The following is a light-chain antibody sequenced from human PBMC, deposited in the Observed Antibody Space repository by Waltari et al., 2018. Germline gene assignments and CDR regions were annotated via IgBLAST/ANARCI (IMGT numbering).Light chain of an antibody. J-gene: IGLJ3*02. V-gene: IGLV1-51*01. CDR3: ETWDSSLSAAV. CDR2: DND. CDR1: TSNIGTHY. Sequence: QSVLTQPPSVSAAPGQKVTISCSGSTSNIGTHYISLYQQLPGTAPKLLIYDNDNRPSGIPDRFSGSKSGASGTLDISGLQTGDEADYYCETWDSSLSAAVFGGGTRLTVL.